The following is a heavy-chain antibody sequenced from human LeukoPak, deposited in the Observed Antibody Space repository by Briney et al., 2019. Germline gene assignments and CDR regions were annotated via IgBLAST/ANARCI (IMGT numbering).Heavy chain of an antibody. Sequence: GGSLRLSCAASGFIFNSYNMHWVRQAPGKGLEWVAVIWYDGSNKYYADSVKGRFTISRDNSKNTLYLQMNSLRAEDTAVYYCARGAGLHAFDIWGQGTMVTVSS. D-gene: IGHD5-18*01. CDR3: ARGAGLHAFDI. V-gene: IGHV3-33*08. J-gene: IGHJ3*02. CDR1: GFIFNSYN. CDR2: IWYDGSNK.